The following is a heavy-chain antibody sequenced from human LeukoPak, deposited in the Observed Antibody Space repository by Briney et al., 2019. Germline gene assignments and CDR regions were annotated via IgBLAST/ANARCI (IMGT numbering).Heavy chain of an antibody. J-gene: IGHJ4*02. Sequence: GGSLRLSCAASGFTFSSYAMSWVRQAPGKGLEWVSAISGSGGSTYYADSVKGRFTISRDNSENTLYLQMNSLRAEDTVVYYCARDSSGYYSVYWGQGTLVTVSS. V-gene: IGHV3-23*01. CDR3: ARDSSGYYSVY. CDR1: GFTFSSYA. D-gene: IGHD3-22*01. CDR2: ISGSGGST.